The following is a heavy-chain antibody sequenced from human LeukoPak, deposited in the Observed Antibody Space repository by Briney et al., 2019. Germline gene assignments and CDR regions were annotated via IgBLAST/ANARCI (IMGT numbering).Heavy chain of an antibody. CDR2: IWYDGTNK. CDR3: ARGYSRSSGVFDY. D-gene: IGHD6-6*01. CDR1: GFTFSNYG. Sequence: GGSLRLSCVASGFTFSNYGMHWVRPAPGKGLEWVAVIWYDGTNKYYADSVKGRFTISRDNSKNTLYLQMNSLRAEDTAVYYCARGYSRSSGVFDYWGQGTLVTVSS. V-gene: IGHV3-33*01. J-gene: IGHJ4*02.